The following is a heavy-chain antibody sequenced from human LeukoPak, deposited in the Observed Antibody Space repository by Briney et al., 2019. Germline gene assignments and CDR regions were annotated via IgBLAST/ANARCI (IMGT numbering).Heavy chain of an antibody. CDR2: ISGSGGSP. J-gene: IGHJ4*02. V-gene: IGHV3-23*01. CDR3: AKGYTVTTTLVDY. CDR1: GFIFSSYA. Sequence: GGSLRLSCAASGFIFSSYAMNWVRQAPGKGLEWVSAISGSGGSPYYADSVKGRFTISRDNSKNTLFLQMNCLRAEDTAVYYCAKGYTVTTTLVDYWGQGTLVTVSS. D-gene: IGHD4-17*01.